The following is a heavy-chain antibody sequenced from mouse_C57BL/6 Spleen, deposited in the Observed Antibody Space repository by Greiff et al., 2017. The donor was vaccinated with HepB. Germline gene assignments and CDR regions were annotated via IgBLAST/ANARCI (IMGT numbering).Heavy chain of an antibody. CDR2: IYPGDGDT. D-gene: IGHD2-2*01. Sequence: VKLMESGAELVKPGASVKISCKASGYAFSSYWMNWVKQRPGKGLEWIGQIYPGDGDTNYNGKFKGKATLTADKSSSTAYMQLSSLTSEDSAVYFCAAMVTYYFDYWGQGTTLTVSS. CDR3: AAMVTYYFDY. J-gene: IGHJ2*01. V-gene: IGHV1-80*01. CDR1: GYAFSSYW.